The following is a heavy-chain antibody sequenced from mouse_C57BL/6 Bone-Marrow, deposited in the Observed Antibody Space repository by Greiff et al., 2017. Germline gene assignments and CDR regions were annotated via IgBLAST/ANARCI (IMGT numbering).Heavy chain of an antibody. CDR1: GFSLTSYA. CDR3: ARNNCYYAMDY. CDR2: IWTGGGT. D-gene: IGHD4-1*01. V-gene: IGHV2-9-1*01. Sequence: VKLVESGPGLVAPSQSLSITCTVSGFSLTSYAISWVRQPPGKGLEWIGVIWTGGGTNYNSALKSRLSISKDNSKSQFFLKMNSLQTDDSARYYCARNNCYYAMDYWGQGTSVTVSS. J-gene: IGHJ4*01.